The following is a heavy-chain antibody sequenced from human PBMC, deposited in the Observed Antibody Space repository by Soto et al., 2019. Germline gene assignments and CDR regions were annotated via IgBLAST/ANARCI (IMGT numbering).Heavy chain of an antibody. CDR2: IKYDGSEE. Sequence: LGGSLRLSCAGSGFTFSDYWMSWARQAPGKGLEWVANIKYDGSEEYYVDSVRGRFTISRDNAMNSLHLQINSLRADDTAVYYCARFASGKSASTWGQGTLVTVSS. CDR1: GFTFSDYW. V-gene: IGHV3-7*05. J-gene: IGHJ5*02. D-gene: IGHD5-12*01. CDR3: ARFASGKSAST.